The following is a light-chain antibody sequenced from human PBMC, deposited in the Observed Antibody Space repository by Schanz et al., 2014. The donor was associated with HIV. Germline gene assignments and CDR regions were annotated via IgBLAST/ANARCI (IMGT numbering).Light chain of an antibody. J-gene: IGLJ3*02. CDR3: CSYAGSSTWV. CDR2: EVS. CDR1: SSDVGSYNL. V-gene: IGLV2-23*02. Sequence: QSALTQPASVSGSPGQSITISCTGTSSDVGSYNLVSWYQHHPGKAPKLMIYEVSKRPSGVPDRFSGSKSGNTASLTVSGLQAEDEADYYCCSYAGSSTWVFGGGTKVTVL.